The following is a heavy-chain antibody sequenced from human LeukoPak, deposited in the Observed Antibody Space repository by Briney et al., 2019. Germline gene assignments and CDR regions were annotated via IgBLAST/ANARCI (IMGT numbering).Heavy chain of an antibody. V-gene: IGHV4-39*07. J-gene: IGHJ1*01. CDR1: GDSLSGRAYY. CDR2: IYYSGST. CDR3: ARVQEAEYFQH. Sequence: SQTLSLTCTVSGDSLSGRAYYWGWIRQPPGKGLEWIGSIYYSGSTYYNPSLKSRVTISVDTSKNQFSLKLSSVTAADTAVYYCARVQEAEYFQHWGQGTLVTVSS.